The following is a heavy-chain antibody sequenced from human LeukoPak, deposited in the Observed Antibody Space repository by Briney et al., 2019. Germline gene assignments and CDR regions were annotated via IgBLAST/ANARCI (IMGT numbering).Heavy chain of an antibody. V-gene: IGHV3-21*01. Sequence: GGSLRLSCAASGFTFSSYSMNWVRQAPGKGPEWVSSISSSSSYIYYADSVKGRFTISRDNAKNSLYLQMNSLRAEDTAVYYCARDHDYGALDYWGQGTLVTVSS. D-gene: IGHD4-17*01. CDR2: ISSSSSYI. CDR3: ARDHDYGALDY. J-gene: IGHJ4*02. CDR1: GFTFSSYS.